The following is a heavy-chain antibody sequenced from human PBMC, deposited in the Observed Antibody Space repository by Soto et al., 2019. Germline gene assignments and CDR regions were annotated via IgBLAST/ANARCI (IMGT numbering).Heavy chain of an antibody. J-gene: IGHJ6*02. V-gene: IGHV3-30*18. CDR1: GFIFSKYG. CDR2: ISYDGSNK. D-gene: IGHD3-10*01. CDR3: AKDLGSGKPYYYYAMDV. Sequence: QVQLVESGGGVVQPGRSLRLSCGAPGFIFSKYGMHWVRQAPGKGLEWVAVISYDGSNKYYAESVKGRFIISRDKSENTLYLQMNSLRAEDTALYYCAKDLGSGKPYYYYAMDVWGQGTTVTVSS.